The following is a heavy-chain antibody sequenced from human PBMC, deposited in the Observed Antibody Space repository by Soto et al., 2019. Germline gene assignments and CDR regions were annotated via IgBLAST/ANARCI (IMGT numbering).Heavy chain of an antibody. Sequence: SETLSLTCTVSGGSISSGGYYWSWSRQHPGKGLEWIGYIYYSGSTYYNPSLKSRVTISVDTSKNQCSLKLSSVTAAHTAVYYCARENMYDSSGYYDYWGQGTLVTVSS. V-gene: IGHV4-31*03. CDR1: GGSISSGGYY. CDR2: IYYSGST. J-gene: IGHJ4*02. D-gene: IGHD3-22*01. CDR3: ARENMYDSSGYYDY.